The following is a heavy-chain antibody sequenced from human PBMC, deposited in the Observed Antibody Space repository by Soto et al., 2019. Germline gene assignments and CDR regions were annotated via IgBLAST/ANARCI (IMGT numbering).Heavy chain of an antibody. D-gene: IGHD3-3*01. V-gene: IGHV3-11*06. Sequence: GGSLRLSCAASGFTFSDYYMSWIRQAPGKGLEWVSYISSSSSYTNYADSVEGRFAISRDDSKNTLSLQINSLRAEDSAVYYCASQVDTRTIFSYWGQGTLVTVSS. CDR3: ASQVDTRTIFSY. CDR1: GFTFSDYY. CDR2: ISSSSSYT. J-gene: IGHJ4*02.